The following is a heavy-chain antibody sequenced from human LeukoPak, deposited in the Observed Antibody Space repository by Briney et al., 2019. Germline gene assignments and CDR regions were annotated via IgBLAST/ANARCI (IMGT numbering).Heavy chain of an antibody. CDR2: INPNSGGT. Sequence: ASVKVSCKASGYTFTGYYMHWVRQAPGQGLEWMGWINPNSGGTNYAQKFQGRVTMTRDTSISTAYMELSRLRSDDTAVYYCARDTPRKTHAFDIWGQGTMVTVSS. V-gene: IGHV1-2*02. J-gene: IGHJ3*02. CDR1: GYTFTGYY. CDR3: ARDTPRKTHAFDI.